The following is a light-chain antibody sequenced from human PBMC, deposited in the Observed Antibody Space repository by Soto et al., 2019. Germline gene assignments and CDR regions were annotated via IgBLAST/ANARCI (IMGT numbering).Light chain of an antibody. V-gene: IGKV1-5*03. Sequence: DIQMTQSPSTLSAFVGDRVTISCRASQSISGWLAWYQQKPGKAPKLLIYKATSLETGVPSRFSGSGSGTEFTLTISRLQPDDSATYYCQQYSTKSWTFGPGTKLEIK. CDR3: QQYSTKSWT. CDR2: KAT. CDR1: QSISGW. J-gene: IGKJ1*01.